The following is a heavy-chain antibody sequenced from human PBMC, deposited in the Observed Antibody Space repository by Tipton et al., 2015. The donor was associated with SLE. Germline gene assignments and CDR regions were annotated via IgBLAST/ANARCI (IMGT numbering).Heavy chain of an antibody. V-gene: IGHV3-21*03. Sequence: SLRLSCAASGFTFSSYSMNWVRQAPGKGLEWVSSISSSSSYIYYADSVKGRFTISRDNAKNSLYLQMNSLRAEDTAVYYCARDGLGGSSSWWCYFDYWGQGTLVTVAS. CDR2: ISSSSSYI. CDR1: GFTFSSYS. J-gene: IGHJ4*02. D-gene: IGHD6-13*01. CDR3: ARDGLGGSSSWWCYFDY.